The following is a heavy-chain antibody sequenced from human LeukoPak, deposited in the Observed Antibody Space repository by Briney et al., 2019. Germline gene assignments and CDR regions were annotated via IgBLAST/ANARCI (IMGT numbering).Heavy chain of an antibody. Sequence: SVKVSCKASGGTFSSYAISWVRQAPGQGLEWMGGIIPIFGTANYAQKFQGRVTITTDESTSTAYMELSSLRSEDSAVYYCARVESRPGQAVAGATEDVWGQGTTVTVSS. J-gene: IGHJ6*02. CDR2: IIPIFGTA. D-gene: IGHD6-19*01. CDR3: ARVESRPGQAVAGATEDV. V-gene: IGHV1-69*05. CDR1: GGTFSSYA.